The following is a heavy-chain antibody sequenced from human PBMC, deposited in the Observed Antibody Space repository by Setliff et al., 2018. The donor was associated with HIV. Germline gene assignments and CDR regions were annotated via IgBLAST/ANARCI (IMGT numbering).Heavy chain of an antibody. D-gene: IGHD5-12*01. CDR3: ASYGSGSENDAFRV. CDR1: GGSISSSSYY. V-gene: IGHV4-39*01. Sequence: AETLSLTCTVSGGSISSSSYYWGWIRQPPGKGLEWIGSIYYSGSTYYNPSLKSRVTISVDTSKNQFSLNVNSVTAADTAVYYCASYGSGSENDAFRVWGQGTMVTVSS. CDR2: IYYSGST. J-gene: IGHJ3*01.